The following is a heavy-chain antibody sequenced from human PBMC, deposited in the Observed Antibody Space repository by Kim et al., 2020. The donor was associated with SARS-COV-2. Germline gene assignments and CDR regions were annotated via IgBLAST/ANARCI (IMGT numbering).Heavy chain of an antibody. CDR1: GYTFTSYG. CDR2: ISAYNGNT. V-gene: IGHV1-18*01. D-gene: IGHD3-22*01. Sequence: ASVKVSCKASGYTFTSYGISWVRQAPGQGLEWMGWISAYNGNTNYAQKLQGRVTMTTDTSTSTAYMELRSLRSDDTAVYYCARVTPYYYDSSGYLSSGMDVWGQGTTVTVSS. J-gene: IGHJ6*02. CDR3: ARVTPYYYDSSGYLSSGMDV.